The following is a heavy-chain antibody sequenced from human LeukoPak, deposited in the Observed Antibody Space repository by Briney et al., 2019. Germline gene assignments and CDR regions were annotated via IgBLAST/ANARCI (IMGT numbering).Heavy chain of an antibody. Sequence: GRSLRLSCAASGFTFSSYGMHWVRQAPGKGLEWVAVISYDGSNKYYTDSVKGRLTISRDNSKNTLYLQINSLRAEDTAVYYCAKVSSPGYCNGGRCHSFAYWGQGTLVTVSS. V-gene: IGHV3-30*18. CDR2: ISYDGSNK. J-gene: IGHJ4*02. D-gene: IGHD2-15*01. CDR3: AKVSSPGYCNGGRCHSFAY. CDR1: GFTFSSYG.